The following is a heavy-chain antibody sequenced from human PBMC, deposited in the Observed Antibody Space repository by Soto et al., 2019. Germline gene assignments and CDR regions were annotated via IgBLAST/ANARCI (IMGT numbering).Heavy chain of an antibody. Sequence: ASVKVSCKASGGTFSSYAISWVRQAPGQGLEWIGGIIPIFGTANYAQKFQGRVTITADKSTSTAYMELSSLRSEDTAVYYCARDGRRDWFGELLGIDYWGQGTLVTVSS. CDR3: ARDGRRDWFGELLGIDY. D-gene: IGHD3-10*01. CDR2: IIPIFGTA. CDR1: GGTFSSYA. V-gene: IGHV1-69*06. J-gene: IGHJ4*02.